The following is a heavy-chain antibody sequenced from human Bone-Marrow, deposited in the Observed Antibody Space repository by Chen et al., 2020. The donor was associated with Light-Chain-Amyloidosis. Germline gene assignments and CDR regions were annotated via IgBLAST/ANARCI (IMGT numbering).Heavy chain of an antibody. Sequence: EAQLVESGGGLVQPGGSLRLSCAASGFSLRSYWLHWVRQVPGKGLVWVARINGDGGWTNYAGSVKGRVTISKDNAKNTLYLQMNYLSAEDTAVYYCAREKITGPRQSDALDIWGQGTMVTVSS. CDR2: INGDGGWT. J-gene: IGHJ3*02. V-gene: IGHV3-74*01. CDR3: AREKITGPRQSDALDI. D-gene: IGHD1-20*01. CDR1: GFSLRSYW.